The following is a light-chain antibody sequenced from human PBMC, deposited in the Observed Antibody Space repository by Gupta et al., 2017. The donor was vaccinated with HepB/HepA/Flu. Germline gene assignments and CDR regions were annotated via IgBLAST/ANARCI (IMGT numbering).Light chain of an antibody. CDR1: SSNIGAGFD. CDR3: QSYDTTRDKNPV. Sequence: QSVLTQPPSVSGAPGQRITISCAGSSSNIGAGFDVHWYQQLPGTAPSLLISGDNNRPSGVPDRFSASTSATSASLAITGLQAEDEADDYCQSYDTTRDKNPVFGGGTKLTVL. CDR2: GDN. V-gene: IGLV1-40*01. J-gene: IGLJ2*01.